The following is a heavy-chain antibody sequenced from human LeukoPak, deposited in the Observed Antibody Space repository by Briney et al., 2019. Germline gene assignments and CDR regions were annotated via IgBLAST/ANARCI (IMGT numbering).Heavy chain of an antibody. D-gene: IGHD6-13*01. J-gene: IGHJ4*02. CDR2: IYYSGST. CDR3: ARQTYRIAAAKVDY. Sequence: PSETLSLTCTVSGGSISSYYWSWIRQPPGKGLEWIGYIYYSGSTNYNPSLKSRVTISVDTSKNQFSLKLSSVTAADTAVYYCARQTYRIAAAKVDYWGQGTLVTVSS. CDR1: GGSISSYY. V-gene: IGHV4-59*08.